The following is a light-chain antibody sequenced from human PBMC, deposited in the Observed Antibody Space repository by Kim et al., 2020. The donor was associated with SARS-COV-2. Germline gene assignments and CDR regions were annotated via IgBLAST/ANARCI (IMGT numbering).Light chain of an antibody. CDR3: QQRSNWPPIT. J-gene: IGKJ5*01. V-gene: IGKV3-11*01. CDR1: QGVSSS. CDR2: DAS. Sequence: SPGERATLSCRASQGVSSSLAWYQQKPGQAPRLLIYDASIRATGIPARFGGSGSETDFTLTISSLEPEDFAVYYCQQRSNWPPITFGQGTRLEIK.